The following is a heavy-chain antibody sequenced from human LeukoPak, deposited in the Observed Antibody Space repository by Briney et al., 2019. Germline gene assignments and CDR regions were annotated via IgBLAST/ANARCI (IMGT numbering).Heavy chain of an antibody. CDR1: GFTFSSYS. CDR3: ATDAPSGFFDI. CDR2: ISSSSSYI. D-gene: IGHD3-10*01. J-gene: IGHJ3*02. V-gene: IGHV3-21*01. Sequence: PGGSLRLSCAASGFTFSSYSMNWVRQAPGKGLEWVSSISSSSSYIYYADSVKGRFTISRDNAKNPLYLQMNSLRAEDTAVYYCATDAPSGFFDIWGQGTMVTVSS.